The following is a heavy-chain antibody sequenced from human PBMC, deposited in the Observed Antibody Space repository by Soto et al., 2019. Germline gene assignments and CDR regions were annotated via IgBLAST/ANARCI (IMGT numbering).Heavy chain of an antibody. V-gene: IGHV5-10-1*01. CDR1: GYSFISYW. CDR2: IDPSDSYT. CDR3: ARHGSGYGGSYYYYYGMDV. J-gene: IGHJ6*02. D-gene: IGHD5-12*01. Sequence: PGECLKISCKGSGYSFISYWISWVRQMPGKGLEWMGRIDPSDSYTNYSPSFQGHVTISADKSISTAYLQWSSLKASDTAMYYCARHGSGYGGSYYYYYGMDVWGQGTTVTVSS.